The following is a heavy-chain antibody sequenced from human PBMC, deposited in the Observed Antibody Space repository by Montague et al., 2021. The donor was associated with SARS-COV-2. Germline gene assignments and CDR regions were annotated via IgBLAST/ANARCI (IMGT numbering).Heavy chain of an antibody. CDR3: ARDSRTDFDWLFPDSGSYYYYMDV. Sequence: SETLSLTSTLSGGSISSYYWSWIRQPPGKGLEWIGYIYYSGSTNYNPSLKSRVTISVDTSKNQFSLKLSSVTAADTAVYYCARDSRTDFDWLFPDSGSYYYYMDVWGKGTTVTVSS. CDR1: GGSISSYY. CDR2: IYYSGST. D-gene: IGHD3-9*01. V-gene: IGHV4-59*01. J-gene: IGHJ6*03.